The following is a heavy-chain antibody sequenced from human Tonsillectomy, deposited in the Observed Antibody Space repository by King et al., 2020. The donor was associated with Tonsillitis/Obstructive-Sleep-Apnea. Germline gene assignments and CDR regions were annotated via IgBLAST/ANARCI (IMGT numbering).Heavy chain of an antibody. CDR2: ISYDGSDK. CDR3: ATLPVRDGNYFDY. V-gene: IGHV3-30*01. D-gene: IGHD1-26*01. Sequence: VQLVESGGGVVQPGRSLRLSCAASGFTFSSYNMHWVRQAPGKGLECVAVISYDGSDKYYADSVKGRFTISRDNSKNTLYLQMNSLRAEDTAVFFCATLPVRDGNYFDYWGQGTLVTVSS. CDR1: GFTFSSYN. J-gene: IGHJ4*02.